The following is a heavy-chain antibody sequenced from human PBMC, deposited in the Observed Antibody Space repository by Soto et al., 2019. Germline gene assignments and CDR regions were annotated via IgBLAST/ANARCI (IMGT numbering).Heavy chain of an antibody. J-gene: IGHJ6*02. Sequence: PSETLSLTCTVSGGSISSSSYYWGWIRQPPGKGLEWIGSIYYSGSTYYNPSLKSRVTISVDTSKNQFSLKLSSVTAADTAVYYCAKSVTLWFGGSFSYYYYGMDVWGQGTTVTVSS. D-gene: IGHD3-10*01. CDR3: AKSVTLWFGGSFSYYYYGMDV. CDR2: IYYSGST. V-gene: IGHV4-39*01. CDR1: GGSISSSSYY.